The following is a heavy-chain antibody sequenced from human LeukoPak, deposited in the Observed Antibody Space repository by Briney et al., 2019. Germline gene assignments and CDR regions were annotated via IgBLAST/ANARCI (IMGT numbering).Heavy chain of an antibody. Sequence: SETLSLTCAVYGGSFSGYYWSWIRQPPGKGLEWIGEINHSGSTNYNPSLKSRVTISVDTSKNQFSLKLSSVTAADTAVYYCASVVTGGEDYWGQGTLVTASS. CDR1: GGSFSGYY. J-gene: IGHJ4*02. D-gene: IGHD3-22*01. CDR2: INHSGST. V-gene: IGHV4-34*01. CDR3: ASVVTGGEDY.